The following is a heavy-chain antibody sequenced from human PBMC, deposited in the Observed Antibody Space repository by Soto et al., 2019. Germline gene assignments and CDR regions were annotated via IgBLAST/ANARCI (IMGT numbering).Heavy chain of an antibody. D-gene: IGHD3-22*01. CDR2: ISGSGSTI. V-gene: IGHV3-48*03. Sequence: EVQLVESGGDFVQPGGSLRLSCAASGFTFSSYEMNWVRQAPGKGLEWVSYISGSGSTIYYADSVKGRFSVSRDNAKNSLYLQMKSLRAEDTAVYYCARYRMKIWLFDYWGQGTVVTVSS. CDR1: GFTFSSYE. J-gene: IGHJ4*02. CDR3: ARYRMKIWLFDY.